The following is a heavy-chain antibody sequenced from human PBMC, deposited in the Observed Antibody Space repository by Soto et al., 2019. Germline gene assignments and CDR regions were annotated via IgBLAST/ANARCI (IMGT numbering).Heavy chain of an antibody. V-gene: IGHV4-39*01. Sequence: SETLSLTCTVSGGSISSSSYYWGWIRQPPGKGLEWIGSIYYSGSTYYNPSLKSRVTISVDTSKNQFSLKLSSVTAADTAVYYCATHYYGSGAVDYWGQGTLVPVSS. D-gene: IGHD3-10*01. CDR2: IYYSGST. CDR1: GGSISSSSYY. CDR3: ATHYYGSGAVDY. J-gene: IGHJ4*02.